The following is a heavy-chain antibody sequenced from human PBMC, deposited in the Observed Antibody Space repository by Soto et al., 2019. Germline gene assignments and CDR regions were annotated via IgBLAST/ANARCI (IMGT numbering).Heavy chain of an antibody. J-gene: IGHJ3*01. CDR2: SHSDGSST. V-gene: IGHV3-74*01. D-gene: IGHD1-26*01. Sequence: EVQLVESGGGLVQPGESLRLSCAASGFTFSYYWMHWVRQAPGKGLVWVSRSHSDGSSTTYAASVKGRFTISRDNARNTLDLQMNSRRAEDTAVYYCARGDRGAFDLWGQGTVVTVSS. CDR3: ARGDRGAFDL. CDR1: GFTFSYYW.